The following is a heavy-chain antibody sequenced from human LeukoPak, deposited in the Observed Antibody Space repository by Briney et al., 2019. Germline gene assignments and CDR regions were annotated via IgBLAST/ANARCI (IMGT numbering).Heavy chain of an antibody. V-gene: IGHV4-39*07. CDR1: GGSISSSSYY. Sequence: SETLSLTCTVSGGSISSSSYYWGWIRQPPGKGLEWIGSIYYSGSTYYNPSLKSRVTISVDTSKNQFSLKLSSVTAADTAVYYCARERYYYDSSGYYYVVDYWGQGTLVTVSS. J-gene: IGHJ4*02. CDR2: IYYSGST. CDR3: ARERYYYDSSGYYYVVDY. D-gene: IGHD3-22*01.